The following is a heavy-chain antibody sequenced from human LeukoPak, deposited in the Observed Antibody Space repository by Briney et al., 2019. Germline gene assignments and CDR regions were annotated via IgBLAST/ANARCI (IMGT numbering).Heavy chain of an antibody. Sequence: GASVKVSCKTSGYTFTGFYIHWVRQAPGQGLEWMGRINPNSGGTNYAQKFQGRVTMTSDTSISTAYMGLNSLRSDDTAVYYCARDRDYGDYWGQGTLVTVSS. D-gene: IGHD4-17*01. CDR3: ARDRDYGDY. J-gene: IGHJ4*02. CDR2: INPNSGGT. V-gene: IGHV1-2*06. CDR1: GYTFTGFY.